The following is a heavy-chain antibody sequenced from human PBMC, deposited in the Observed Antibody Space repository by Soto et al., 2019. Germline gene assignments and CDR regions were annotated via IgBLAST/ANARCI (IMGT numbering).Heavy chain of an antibody. V-gene: IGHV3-13*01. CDR1: GFTFSSYD. J-gene: IGHJ6*02. D-gene: IGHD6-19*01. CDR2: IGTAGDT. CDR3: ARLKAVAGKIQYYYYYGMDV. Sequence: GGSLRLSCAASGFTFSSYDMHWVRQATGKGLEWVSAIGTAGDTYYPGSVKGRFTISRENAKNSLYLQMNSLRAEDTAVYYCARLKAVAGKIQYYYYYGMDVWGQGTTVTVSS.